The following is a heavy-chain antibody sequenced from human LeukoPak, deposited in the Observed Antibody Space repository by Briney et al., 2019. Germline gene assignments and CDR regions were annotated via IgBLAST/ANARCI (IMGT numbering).Heavy chain of an antibody. D-gene: IGHD3-22*01. J-gene: IGHJ3*02. CDR1: GYSISSGYY. V-gene: IGHV4-38-2*02. CDR3: AREDSNYDSSGYYYPDAFDI. CDR2: IYHSGST. Sequence: PSETLSLTCTVSGYSISSGYYWGWIRQPPGKGLEWIGSIYHSGSTYYNPSFKSRVTISVDTSKNQFSLKLSSVTAADTAVYYCAREDSNYDSSGYYYPDAFDIWGQGTMVTVSS.